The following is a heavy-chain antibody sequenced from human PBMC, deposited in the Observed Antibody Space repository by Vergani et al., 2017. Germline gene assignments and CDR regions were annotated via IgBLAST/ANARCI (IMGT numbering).Heavy chain of an antibody. J-gene: IGHJ6*02. CDR1: GGTFSSYA. Sequence: QVQLVQSGAEVKKPGSSVKVSCKASGGTFSSYAISWVRQAPGQGLEWMGRIIPIFGTANYAQKFQGRVTITADESTSTAYMELSSLRSEDTAVYYCARPDPDSGSPTRYYYYGMDVWGQGTTVTVSS. V-gene: IGHV1-69*18. CDR3: ARPDPDSGSPTRYYYYGMDV. D-gene: IGHD1-26*01. CDR2: IIPIFGTA.